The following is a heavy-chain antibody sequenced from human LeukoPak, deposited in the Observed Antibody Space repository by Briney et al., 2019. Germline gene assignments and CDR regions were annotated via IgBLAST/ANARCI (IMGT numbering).Heavy chain of an antibody. V-gene: IGHV3-23*01. J-gene: IGHJ4*02. D-gene: IGHD3-3*01. CDR2: ISGSGGST. CDR3: AKDPGYDFWSGYYPNFDY. CDR1: GFTVSSVY. Sequence: GGSLRLSCGASGFTVSSVYMRWVCEARGKGLVWVSAISGSGGSTYYADSVKGRFTISRDNSKNTLYLQMNSLRAEDTAVYYCAKDPGYDFWSGYYPNFDYWGQGTLVTVSS.